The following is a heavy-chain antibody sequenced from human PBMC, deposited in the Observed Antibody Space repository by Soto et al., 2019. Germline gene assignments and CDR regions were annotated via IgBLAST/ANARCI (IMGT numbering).Heavy chain of an antibody. CDR2: IIPILGIA. D-gene: IGHD3-22*01. Sequence: GASVKVSCKASGGTFSSYTISWVRQAPGQGLEWMGRIIPILGIANYAQKFQGRVTITADKSTSTAYMELSSLRSEDTAVYYCARSYYYDSSGYYYVDYWGQGTLVTVS. V-gene: IGHV1-69*02. CDR3: ARSYYYDSSGYYYVDY. CDR1: GGTFSSYT. J-gene: IGHJ4*02.